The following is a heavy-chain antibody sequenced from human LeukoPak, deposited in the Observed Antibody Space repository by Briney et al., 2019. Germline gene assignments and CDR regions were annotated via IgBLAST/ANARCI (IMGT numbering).Heavy chain of an antibody. D-gene: IGHD3-22*01. CDR1: GFTFSSYS. CDR3: ARDPSYDSSGYYHYYYGMDV. V-gene: IGHV3-48*02. Sequence: PGGSLRLSCAASGFTFSSYSMNWVRQAPGKGLEWVSYISSSSSTIYYADSVKGRFTISRDDAKNSLYLQMNSLRDEDTAVYYCARDPSYDSSGYYHYYYGMDVSGQGTTVTVSS. J-gene: IGHJ6*02. CDR2: ISSSSSTI.